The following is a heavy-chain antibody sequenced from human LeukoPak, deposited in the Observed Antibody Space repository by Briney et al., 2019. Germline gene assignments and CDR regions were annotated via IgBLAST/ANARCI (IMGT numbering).Heavy chain of an antibody. CDR2: IYYSGST. V-gene: IGHV4-61*01. D-gene: IGHD3-22*01. J-gene: IGHJ5*02. CDR3: ARNFGGTYDSSGYYWFDP. CDR1: GGSISSGSYY. Sequence: SETLSLTCTVSGGSISSGSYYWSWIRQPPGKGLEWIGYIYYSGSTNYNPSLKSRVTISVDTSKNQFSLKLSSVTAADTAVYYCARNFGGTYDSSGYYWFDPWGQGTLVTVSS.